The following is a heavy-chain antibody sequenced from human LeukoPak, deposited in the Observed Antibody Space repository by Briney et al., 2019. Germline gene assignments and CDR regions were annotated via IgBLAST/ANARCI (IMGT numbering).Heavy chain of an antibody. CDR2: YYNSGNT. J-gene: IGHJ4*02. Sequence: SETLSLTCTVSGGSINNYYWSWIRQPPGKRPGWIGYYYNSGNTNYNPSLRSRVTISVDTSKNQFSLKLNSVTAADTAIYYCARNGYYSIDYWGQGTLVTVSS. V-gene: IGHV4-4*08. CDR3: ARNGYYSIDY. CDR1: GGSINNYY. D-gene: IGHD3-22*01.